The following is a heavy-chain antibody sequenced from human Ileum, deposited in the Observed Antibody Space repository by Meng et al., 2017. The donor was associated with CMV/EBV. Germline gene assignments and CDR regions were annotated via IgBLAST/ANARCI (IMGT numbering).Heavy chain of an antibody. CDR2: ISYSGST. Sequence: SETLSLTCTVSGGSISSSPYHWGWIRQPPGKGLEWIGTISYSGSTSHNPSLKSRATISVDTSKNQFSLKLTSVTAADTAVYYCAGSSAGWFDPWGQGTLVTVSS. CDR1: GGSISSSPYH. CDR3: AGSSAGWFDP. V-gene: IGHV4-39*07. J-gene: IGHJ5*02.